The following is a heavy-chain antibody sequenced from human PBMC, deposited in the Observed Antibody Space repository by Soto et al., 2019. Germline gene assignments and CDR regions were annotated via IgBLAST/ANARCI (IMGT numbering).Heavy chain of an antibody. Sequence: SVKVSCKASGGTFSSYAISWVRQAPGQGLEWMGGIIPIFGTANYAQKFQGRVTITADESTSTAYMELSSLRSEDTAVYYCARDWLVSGYSGFFDYWGQGTLVTVSS. CDR2: IIPIFGTA. CDR1: GGTFSSYA. D-gene: IGHD5-12*01. CDR3: ARDWLVSGYSGFFDY. V-gene: IGHV1-69*13. J-gene: IGHJ4*02.